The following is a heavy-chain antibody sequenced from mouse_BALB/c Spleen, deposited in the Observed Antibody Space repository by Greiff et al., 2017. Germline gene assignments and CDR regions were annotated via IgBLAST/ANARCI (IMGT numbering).Heavy chain of an antibody. D-gene: IGHD2-14*01. V-gene: IGHV3-2*02. CDR3: APYDVDYYAMDY. Sequence: EVQLQESGPGLVKPSQSLSLTCTVTGYSITSDYAWNWIRQFPGNKLEWMGYISYSGSTSYNPSLKSRISITRDTSKNQFFLQLNSVTTEDTATYYCAPYDVDYYAMDYWGQGTSVTVSS. CDR2: ISYSGST. CDR1: GYSITSDYA. J-gene: IGHJ4*01.